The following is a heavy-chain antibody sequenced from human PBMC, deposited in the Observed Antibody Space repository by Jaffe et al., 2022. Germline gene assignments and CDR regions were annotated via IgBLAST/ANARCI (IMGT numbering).Heavy chain of an antibody. D-gene: IGHD2-15*01. V-gene: IGHV3-48*03. J-gene: IGHJ4*02. CDR1: GFTFSSFE. CDR3: ARGYCGGGSCYIDY. CDR2: ISISGNFI. Sequence: EVQLVESGGGLVQPGGSLRLSCAASGFTFSSFEMNWVRQAPGKGLEWISYISISGNFIYYSDSVKGRFTISRDNAKNSVSLQLDSLRADDTAVYYCARGYCGGGSCYIDYWGQGTLVTVSS.